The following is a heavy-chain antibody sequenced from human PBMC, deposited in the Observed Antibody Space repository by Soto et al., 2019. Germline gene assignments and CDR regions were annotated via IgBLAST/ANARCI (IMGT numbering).Heavy chain of an antibody. CDR1: GGFVSSGSYY. D-gene: IGHD1-1*01. CDR2: MSHSGGT. J-gene: IGHJ3*02. CDR3: ARVERGTATTVVDAFDI. V-gene: IGHV4-34*01. Sequence: QVQLQQWGAGLLKPSETLSLTCAVYGGFVSSGSYYWSWIRQPPGKGLEWIGEMSHSGGTHFNPSLKRRVTISVDTSKNQFSLKMSSVTAADTALYYCARVERGTATTVVDAFDIWGPGTMATVSS.